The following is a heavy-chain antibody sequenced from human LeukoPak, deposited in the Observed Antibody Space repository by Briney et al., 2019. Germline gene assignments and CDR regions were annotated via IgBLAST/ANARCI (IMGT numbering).Heavy chain of an antibody. J-gene: IGHJ4*02. CDR3: AKGTTYYYGSGSSHFDY. Sequence: GGSLSLSCAASGFTFSSYAMSWVRQAPGKGLEWVSAISGSGGSTYYADSVKGRFTISRDNSKNTLYLQMNSLRAEDTAVYYCAKGTTYYYGSGSSHFDYWGQGTLVTVSS. CDR1: GFTFSSYA. CDR2: ISGSGGST. V-gene: IGHV3-23*01. D-gene: IGHD3-10*01.